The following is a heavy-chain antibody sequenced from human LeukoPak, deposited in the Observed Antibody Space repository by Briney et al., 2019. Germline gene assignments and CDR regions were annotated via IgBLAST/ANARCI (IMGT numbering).Heavy chain of an antibody. J-gene: IGHJ4*02. V-gene: IGHV4-34*01. CDR2: INHSGST. Sequence: SETLSLTCAVYGGSFSGYYWSWIRQPPGKGLEWIGEINHSGSTNYNPSLKSRVTISVDTSKNQFSLKLSSVTAADTAVYYCAIGPGDSSGYYYFNYWGQRTLVTVSS. CDR3: AIGPGDSSGYYYFNY. D-gene: IGHD3-22*01. CDR1: GGSFSGYY.